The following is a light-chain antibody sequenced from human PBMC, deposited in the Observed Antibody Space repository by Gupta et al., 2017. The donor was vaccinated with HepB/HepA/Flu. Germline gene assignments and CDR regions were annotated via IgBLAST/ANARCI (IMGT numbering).Light chain of an antibody. Sequence: DIVMTQPPLSLPVTPGEPASISRRSSQSLLHSNGYNYLDWYLQKPGQSPQLLIYLGSNRASGVPDRFSGSGSGTDFTLKISRVEAEDVGVYYCMQALQTPPFTFGPGTKVDIK. CDR1: QSLLHSNGYNY. CDR2: LGS. CDR3: MQALQTPPFT. V-gene: IGKV2-28*01. J-gene: IGKJ3*01.